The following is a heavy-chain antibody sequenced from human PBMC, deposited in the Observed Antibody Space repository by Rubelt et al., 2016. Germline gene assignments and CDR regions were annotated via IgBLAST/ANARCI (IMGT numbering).Heavy chain of an antibody. CDR3: AKEHGGNPIGNAFDI. CDR1: GFTFSSYA. V-gene: IGHV3-23*04. D-gene: IGHD4-23*01. Sequence: EVQLVESGGGLVQPGGSLRLSCAASGFTFSSYAMTWVRQAPWKGLEWVSGIGGSGGSTYYADSVKGRFTISRDNSKNTLYLQMNNLRDEDTAVYYCAKEHGGNPIGNAFDIWGQGTMVTVSS. CDR2: IGGSGGST. J-gene: IGHJ3*02.